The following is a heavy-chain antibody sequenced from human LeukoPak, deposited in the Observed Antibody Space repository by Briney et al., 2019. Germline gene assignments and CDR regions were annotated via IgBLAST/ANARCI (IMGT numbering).Heavy chain of an antibody. V-gene: IGHV1-2*02. CDR3: ARANYELYYYDSSGYSSGCLDY. Sequence: ASVKVSCKASGYTFTGYYMHWVRQAPGQGLEWMGWINPNSGGTNYAQKFQGRVTMTRDTSISTAYMELSRLRSDDTAVYYCARANYELYYYDSSGYSSGCLDYWGQGTMVTVSS. D-gene: IGHD3-22*01. CDR1: GYTFTGYY. CDR2: INPNSGGT. J-gene: IGHJ3*01.